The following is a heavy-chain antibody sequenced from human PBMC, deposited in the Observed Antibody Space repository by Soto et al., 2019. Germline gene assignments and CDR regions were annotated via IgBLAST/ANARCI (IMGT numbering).Heavy chain of an antibody. D-gene: IGHD3-22*01. CDR1: GDSIKTDYY. Sequence: PSETLTLTCTVSGDSIKTDYYWSWIRQPPGKGLEGIGHIYYTGGTFYSPSLKSRLALPVDTSKNQFSLRLSSVTAADTAVYYCARDTASKDYDSHSYYPHFDSWGQGALVTVSS. CDR2: IYYTGGT. J-gene: IGHJ5*01. CDR3: ARDTASKDYDSHSYYPHFDS. V-gene: IGHV4-30-4*01.